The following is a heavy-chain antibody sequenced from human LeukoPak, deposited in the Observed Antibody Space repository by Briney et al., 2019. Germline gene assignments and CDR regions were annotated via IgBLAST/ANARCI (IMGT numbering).Heavy chain of an antibody. D-gene: IGHD1-26*01. CDR1: GFTFSSYS. J-gene: IGHJ4*02. CDR3: ARDKVVGATFFDY. CDR2: ISSSSSYI. Sequence: GGSLRLSCAASGFTFSSYSVNWVRQAPGKGLEWVSSISSSSSYIYYADSVKGRFTISRDNAKNSLYLQMNSLRDEDTAVYYCARDKVVGATFFDYWGQGTLVTVSS. V-gene: IGHV3-21*01.